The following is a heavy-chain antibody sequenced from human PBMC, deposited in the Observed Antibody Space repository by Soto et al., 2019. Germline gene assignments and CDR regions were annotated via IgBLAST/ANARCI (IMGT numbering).Heavy chain of an antibody. CDR2: IVVGSDNT. Sequence: GDSVNVSCKDSGFTFSTSAVTWVRQARGERLEWIGSIVVGSDNTNYAQKFQGRVTITGDMSTATAYMDLSSLRPDDTAGYYCAASRPSGTGYSGNYFDYNYGIAVWGQGTT. CDR1: GFTFSTSA. V-gene: IGHV1-58*01. J-gene: IGHJ6*02. D-gene: IGHD1-26*01. CDR3: AASRPSGTGYSGNYFDYNYGIAV.